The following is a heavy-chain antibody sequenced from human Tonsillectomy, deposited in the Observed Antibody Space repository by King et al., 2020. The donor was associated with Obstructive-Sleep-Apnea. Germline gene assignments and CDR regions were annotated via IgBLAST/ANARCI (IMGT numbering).Heavy chain of an antibody. V-gene: IGHV4-59*01. D-gene: IGHD3-10*01. CDR1: GDSFSAYY. CDR2: VDYSGST. CDR3: ARGAPLNMVRGFQITFLGS. Sequence: VQLQESGPGLVKPSETLSLTCTVSGDSFSAYYWNWIRQFPGRGLEWIGHVDYSGSTNYNPSLNGRVTISLDRSRYQFSLTVTSMTAADTAIYYCARGAPLNMVRGFQITFLGSRGQGTLVTVSP. J-gene: IGHJ4*02.